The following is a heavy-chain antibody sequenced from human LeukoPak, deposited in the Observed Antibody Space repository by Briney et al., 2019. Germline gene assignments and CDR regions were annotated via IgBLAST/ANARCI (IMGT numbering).Heavy chain of an antibody. J-gene: IGHJ4*02. D-gene: IGHD2-15*01. CDR1: GFTFGGYA. CDR2: ISGSGGST. Sequence: GGSLRLSCAASGFTFGGYAMHWVRQAPGKGLDWVSDISGSGGSTYYADSVKGRFTISRDNSKNTLYLQMNSLRAEDTAVYYCAKVLGNSLVAVLVDYWGQGTLVTVSS. CDR3: AKVLGNSLVAVLVDY. V-gene: IGHV3-23*01.